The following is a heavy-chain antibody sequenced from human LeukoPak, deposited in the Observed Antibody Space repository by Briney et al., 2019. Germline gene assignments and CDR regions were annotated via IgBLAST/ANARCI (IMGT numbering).Heavy chain of an antibody. CDR3: ARSNGLRYFDY. V-gene: IGHV3-48*03. D-gene: IGHD2-8*01. J-gene: IGHJ4*02. CDR1: GFTFSTYA. Sequence: PGGSLRLSCVASGFTFSTYAMNWIRQAPGKGLEWVAYFGSTGTIHYADSMRGRFTISRDNAEMSLFLHMNSLRVDDTAVYYCARSNGLRYFDYWGQGTLVTVSS. CDR2: FGSTGTI.